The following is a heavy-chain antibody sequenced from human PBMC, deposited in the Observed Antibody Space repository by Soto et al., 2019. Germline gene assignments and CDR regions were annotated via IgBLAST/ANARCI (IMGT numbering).Heavy chain of an antibody. D-gene: IGHD2-2*01. V-gene: IGHV4-34*01. J-gene: IGHJ5*02. CDR3: ARDGIVVVPAASRNWFDP. CDR1: GGSFSGYY. Sequence: PSETLSLTCAVYGGSFSGYYWSWIRQPPGKGLEWIGEINHSGSTNYNPSLKSRVTISVDTSKNQFSLKLSSVTAADTAVYYCARDGIVVVPAASRNWFDPWGQGTLVTVSS. CDR2: INHSGST.